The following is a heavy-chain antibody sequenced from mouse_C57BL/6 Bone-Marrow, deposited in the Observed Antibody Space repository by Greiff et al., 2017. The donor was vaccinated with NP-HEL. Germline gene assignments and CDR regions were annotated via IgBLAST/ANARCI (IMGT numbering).Heavy chain of an antibody. Sequence: VHVKQSGAELVRPGSSVKMSCKTSGYTFTSYGINWVQQRPGQGLEWVGYIYIGNGYTEYNEKFKGKATLTSDKSSSTAYMQLSSLTSEDSAIYCCLYDYDGYWGQGTTLTVSS. CDR1: GYTFTSYG. CDR3: LYDYDGY. D-gene: IGHD2-4*01. CDR2: IYIGNGYT. J-gene: IGHJ2*01. V-gene: IGHV1-58*01.